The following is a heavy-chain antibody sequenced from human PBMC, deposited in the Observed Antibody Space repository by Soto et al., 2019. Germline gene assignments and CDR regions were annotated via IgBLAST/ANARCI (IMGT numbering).Heavy chain of an antibody. J-gene: IGHJ6*03. CDR3: AGPKVGYYYYYMDV. V-gene: IGHV3-23*01. Sequence: EVQLLESGGGLVQPGGSLRLSCAASGFTFSSYAMSWVRQAPGKGLEWVSAISGSGGSTYYADSVKGRFTISRDNSKNTLYLQMNSLRAEDTAVYYCAGPKVGYYYYYMDVWGKGTTVTVS. CDR2: ISGSGGST. CDR1: GFTFSSYA.